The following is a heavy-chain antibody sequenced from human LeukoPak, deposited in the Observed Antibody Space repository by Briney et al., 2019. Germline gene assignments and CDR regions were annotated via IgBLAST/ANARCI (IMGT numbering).Heavy chain of an antibody. D-gene: IGHD1-1*01. Sequence: GGFLRLSCAASGFTFSDYYMSWIRQAPGKGLEWISYIGSSGSIISYADSVKGRFTISRDDAKNSMYLQMNSLRAEDTAVYYCARAGAGTTGEYYSYYGMDVWGQGTTVTVSS. CDR2: IGSSGSII. J-gene: IGHJ6*02. V-gene: IGHV3-11*01. CDR3: ARAGAGTTGEYYSYYGMDV. CDR1: GFTFSDYY.